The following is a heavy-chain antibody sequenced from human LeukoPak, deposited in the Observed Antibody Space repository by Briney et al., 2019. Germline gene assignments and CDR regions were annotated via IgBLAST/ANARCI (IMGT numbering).Heavy chain of an antibody. D-gene: IGHD2-8*01. CDR1: GFTFSSYW. V-gene: IGHV3-7*01. Sequence: GGSLRLSCAASGFTFSSYWMSWVRQAPGKGLEWVANIKQDGSEKYYVDSVKGRLTISRDNAKNSLYLQMNSLRAEDTAVYYCARDLMGYYFDYWGQGTLVTVSS. CDR2: IKQDGSEK. J-gene: IGHJ4*02. CDR3: ARDLMGYYFDY.